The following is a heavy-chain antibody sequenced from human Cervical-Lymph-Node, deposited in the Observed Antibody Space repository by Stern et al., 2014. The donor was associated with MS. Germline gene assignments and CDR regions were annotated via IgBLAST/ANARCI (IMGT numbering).Heavy chain of an antibody. CDR3: ARSSITIFRVVTAFDI. V-gene: IGHV4-31*01. J-gene: IGHJ3*02. CDR1: GGSISSVGYH. D-gene: IGHD3-3*01. Sequence: QVQLQESGPGLVNPSHTLPLSCTVSGGSISSVGYHWNWIRQHPEKGLEWIGSIYYTGSTYYNPSLKSLAVISVDSSKNQFSLNLTSVTAADTAVYYCARSSITIFRVVTAFDIWGQGTMVSVSS. CDR2: IYYTGST.